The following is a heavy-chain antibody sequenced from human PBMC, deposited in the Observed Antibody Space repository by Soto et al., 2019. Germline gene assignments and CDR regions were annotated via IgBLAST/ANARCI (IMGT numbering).Heavy chain of an antibody. CDR1: GFTFSSYA. V-gene: IGHV3-23*01. D-gene: IGHD3-10*01. CDR3: AKVSTPRGSGPHPPGNDS. J-gene: IGHJ4*02. Sequence: EVQLLESGGGLVQPGGSLRLSCAASGFTFSSYAMSWVRQAPGKGLEWVSAISGSGGSTYYADSVKGRFTISRDNSKKPLYLQMNSRGAEDTPVYYWAKVSTPRGSGPHPPGNDSWGQGTLVTVSS. CDR2: ISGSGGST.